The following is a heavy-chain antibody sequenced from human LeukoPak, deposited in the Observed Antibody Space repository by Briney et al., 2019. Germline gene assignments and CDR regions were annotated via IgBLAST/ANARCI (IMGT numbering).Heavy chain of an antibody. Sequence: GGSLRLSCAASGFTFSSYGMHWVRQAPGKGLEWVAFIRYDGSNKYYADSVKGRFTISRDNSKNTLYLQMNSLRAEDTAVYYCAKEIAARPPHYYYYYYMDVWGKGTTVTVSS. D-gene: IGHD6-6*01. J-gene: IGHJ6*03. V-gene: IGHV3-30*02. CDR1: GFTFSSYG. CDR2: IRYDGSNK. CDR3: AKEIAARPPHYYYYYYMDV.